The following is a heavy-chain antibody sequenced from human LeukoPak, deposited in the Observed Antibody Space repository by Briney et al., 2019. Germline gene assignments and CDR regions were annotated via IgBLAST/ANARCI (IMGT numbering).Heavy chain of an antibody. J-gene: IGHJ4*02. D-gene: IGHD2-21*02. CDR2: IYSGGST. CDR1: GFTVSSNY. Sequence: GGSLRLSCGASGFTVSSNYMSWVRQAPGKGLEWVSVIYSGGSTYYADSVKGRFTISRDNSKNTLYLQMNSLRAGDTAVYYCAAGSVVTGFDYWGQGTVVTVFS. CDR3: AAGSVVTGFDY. V-gene: IGHV3-53*01.